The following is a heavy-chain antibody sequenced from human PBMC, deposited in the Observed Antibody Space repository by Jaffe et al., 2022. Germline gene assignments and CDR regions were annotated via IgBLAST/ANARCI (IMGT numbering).Heavy chain of an antibody. CDR1: GFTFSNAW. D-gene: IGHD2-15*01. CDR2: IKSKTDGGTT. V-gene: IGHV3-15*01. J-gene: IGHJ4*02. CDR3: TTGYCSGGSCYEYYFDY. Sequence: EVQLVESGGGLVKPGGSLRLSCAASGFTFSNAWMSWVRQAPGKGLEWVGRIKSKTDGGTTDYAAPVKGRFTISRDDSKNTLYLQMNSLKTEDTAVYYCTTGYCSGGSCYEYYFDYWGQGTLVTVSS.